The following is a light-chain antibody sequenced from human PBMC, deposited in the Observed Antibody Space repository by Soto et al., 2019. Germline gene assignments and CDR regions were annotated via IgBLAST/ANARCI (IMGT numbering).Light chain of an antibody. V-gene: IGLV1-44*01. CDR2: IDD. J-gene: IGLJ7*01. CDR1: TSNIAGNT. Sequence: QAVLTQPPSLSGTPGQRVTISCSGSTSNIAGNTVHWYQHLPGTAPKLLIYIDDQRPSGVPDRFSGSKSGTSASLAISGLQSEDEADYYCATWDDSLNAAVFGGGTHLTVL. CDR3: ATWDDSLNAAV.